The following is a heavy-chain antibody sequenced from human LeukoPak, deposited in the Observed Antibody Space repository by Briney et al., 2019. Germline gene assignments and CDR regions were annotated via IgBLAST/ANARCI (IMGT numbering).Heavy chain of an antibody. CDR1: GFPFNEYS. J-gene: IGHJ4*02. D-gene: IGHD1-1*01. V-gene: IGHV3-11*06. Sequence: PGGSLRLSCAASGFPFNEYSMNWVRQAPGKGLEWISYIGISSGNTKYADPVKGRFTVSGDSARNSLYLQMNSPRVADTAVYYCARDHNYAFDNWGQGTLVTVSS. CDR3: ARDHNYAFDN. CDR2: IGISSGNT.